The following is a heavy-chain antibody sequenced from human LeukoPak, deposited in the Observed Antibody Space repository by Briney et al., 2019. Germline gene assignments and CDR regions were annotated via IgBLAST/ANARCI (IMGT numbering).Heavy chain of an antibody. CDR2: IYYSGST. CDR3: ARHVVVAAYLGNWFDP. Sequence: KASETLSLTCAVYGGSFSGYYWSWIRQPPGKGLEWIGSIYYSGSTYYNPSLKSRVTISVDTSKNQFSLKLSSVTAADTAVYYCARHVVVAAYLGNWFDPWGQGALVTVSS. J-gene: IGHJ5*02. CDR1: GGSFSGYY. V-gene: IGHV4-34*01. D-gene: IGHD2-15*01.